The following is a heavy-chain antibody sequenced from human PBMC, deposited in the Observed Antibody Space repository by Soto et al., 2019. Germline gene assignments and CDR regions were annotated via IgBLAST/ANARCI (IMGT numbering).Heavy chain of an antibody. J-gene: IGHJ4*02. Sequence: QVQLVQSGGEVKKPGASVKVSGKASGYTFSNFGLSWVRQAPGQGLELMGWISPYNGNTNYAQKLQGRLTMTTDTSTSTAYMELRSLRSDDTAVYYCARDRLGVSVTGGGFDSWGQGTLVTVSS. V-gene: IGHV1-18*01. CDR3: ARDRLGVSVTGGGFDS. CDR2: ISPYNGNT. CDR1: GYTFSNFG. D-gene: IGHD2-8*01.